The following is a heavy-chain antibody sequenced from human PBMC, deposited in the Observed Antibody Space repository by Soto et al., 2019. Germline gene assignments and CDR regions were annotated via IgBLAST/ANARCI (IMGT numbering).Heavy chain of an antibody. Sequence: PGGSLRLSCAASGFTFSSYSMNWVRQAPGKGLEWVSYISSSSSTIYYADSVKGRFTISRDNAKNSLYLQMNSLRDEDTAVYYCARDHGQGARYYYDSSGYGRAPTYYYGMDVWGQGTTVTVSS. CDR1: GFTFSSYS. D-gene: IGHD3-22*01. CDR2: ISSSSSTI. V-gene: IGHV3-48*02. J-gene: IGHJ6*02. CDR3: ARDHGQGARYYYDSSGYGRAPTYYYGMDV.